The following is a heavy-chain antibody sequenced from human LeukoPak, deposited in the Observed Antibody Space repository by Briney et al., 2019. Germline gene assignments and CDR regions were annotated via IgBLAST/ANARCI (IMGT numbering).Heavy chain of an antibody. J-gene: IGHJ4*02. CDR3: ARVRTLGFYYDSSGQPSYFDY. D-gene: IGHD3-22*01. Sequence: QPGGSLRLSCAASGFTFSSYYMSWVRQAPGKGLEWVSVMCSGGSTYYADSMKGRFTISRHNSKNTLYLQMNSLRAEDTAVYYCARVRTLGFYYDSSGQPSYFDYWGQGTLVTVSS. CDR1: GFTFSSYY. V-gene: IGHV3-53*04. CDR2: MCSGGST.